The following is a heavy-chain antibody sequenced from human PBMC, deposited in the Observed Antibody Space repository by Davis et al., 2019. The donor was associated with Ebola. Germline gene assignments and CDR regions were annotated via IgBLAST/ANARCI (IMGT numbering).Heavy chain of an antibody. CDR1: GGSISTYY. J-gene: IGHJ6*02. D-gene: IGHD1-26*01. CDR2: ISYTGNT. CDR3: ARDLWDYYYGMDV. V-gene: IGHV4-59*01. Sequence: SETLSLTCTVTGGSISTYYWSWIRQPPGKGLEWLGHISYTGNTNYNPSLKSRVTISVDTSKNQFSLKLSSVTAADTAVYYCARDLWDYYYGMDVWGQGTTVTVSS.